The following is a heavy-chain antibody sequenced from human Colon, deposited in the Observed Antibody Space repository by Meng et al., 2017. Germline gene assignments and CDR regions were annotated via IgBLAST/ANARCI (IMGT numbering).Heavy chain of an antibody. CDR3: ARVNGDFDEAWFDP. D-gene: IGHD4-17*01. J-gene: IGHJ5*02. CDR2: IYYTGNT. CDR1: GASVSSDSHY. V-gene: IGHV4-61*03. Sequence: QLPLQGSGPGLVGPSETPSLTCTVSGASVSSDSHYWSWIRQSPGKGLEWIGYIYYTGNTNYNPSLASRVSMSLDTSKNHFSLHLTSVTAADTAIYYCARVNGDFDEAWFDPWGQGTLVTVSS.